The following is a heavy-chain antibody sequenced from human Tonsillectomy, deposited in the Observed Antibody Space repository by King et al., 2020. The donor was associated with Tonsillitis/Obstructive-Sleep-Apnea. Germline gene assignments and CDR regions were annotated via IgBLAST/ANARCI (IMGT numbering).Heavy chain of an antibody. CDR3: ARLAEQQLAKGGVNARFDP. CDR1: GGSISSSSYY. CDR2: IYYSGST. Sequence: QLQESGPGLVKPSETLSLTCTVSGGSISSSSYYWGWIRQPPGKGLEWIGSIYYSGSTYYNPSLKSRVTISVDTSKNQFSLKLSSVTAADTTVYYCARLAEQQLAKGGVNARFDPWGQGTLVTVSS. J-gene: IGHJ5*02. D-gene: IGHD6-13*01. V-gene: IGHV4-39*01.